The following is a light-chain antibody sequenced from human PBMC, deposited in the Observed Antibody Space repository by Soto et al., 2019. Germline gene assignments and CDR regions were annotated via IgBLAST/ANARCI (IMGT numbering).Light chain of an antibody. Sequence: EIVMTQSPATLSVSPGERATLSCRASQSVSSYLAWNQQKPGQAPRLLIYGASTRATDIPARFSGSGSGTEFTLTISSLQSEDFALYYCQQYNNWPLTFGGGTKVEIK. CDR2: GAS. V-gene: IGKV3-15*01. CDR1: QSVSSY. CDR3: QQYNNWPLT. J-gene: IGKJ4*01.